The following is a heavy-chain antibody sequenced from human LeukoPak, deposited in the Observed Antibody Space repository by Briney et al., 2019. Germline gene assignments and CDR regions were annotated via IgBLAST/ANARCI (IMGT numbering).Heavy chain of an antibody. CDR1: GGSISSYY. CDR3: ASSNYYDSSGYYYGFDY. J-gene: IGHJ4*02. V-gene: IGHV4-59*01. Sequence: SETLSLTCTVSGGSISSYYWSWIRQPPGKGLEWIGYIYYSGSTNYNPSLKSRVTISVDASKNQFSLKLSSVTAADTAVYYCASSNYYDSSGYYYGFDYWGQGTLVTVSS. CDR2: IYYSGST. D-gene: IGHD3-22*01.